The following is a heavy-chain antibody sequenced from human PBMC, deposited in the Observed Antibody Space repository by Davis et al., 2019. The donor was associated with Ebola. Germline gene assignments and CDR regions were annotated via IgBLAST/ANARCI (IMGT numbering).Heavy chain of an antibody. Sequence: SETLSLTCSASGVTFSSGSYYWSWTRQPPGKGLEWIGNIYHSGNTNYNPSLTSRITISVDTSKSQFSLKLSSVTAADTAVYYCARIDYGDYYFDHWGQGTLVTVSS. CDR3: ARIDYGDYYFDH. V-gene: IGHV4-61*01. D-gene: IGHD4-17*01. J-gene: IGHJ4*02. CDR2: IYHSGNT. CDR1: GVTFSSGSYY.